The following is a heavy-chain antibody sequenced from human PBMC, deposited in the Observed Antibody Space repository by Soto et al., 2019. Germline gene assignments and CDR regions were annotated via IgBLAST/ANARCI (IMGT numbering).Heavy chain of an antibody. CDR2: IYPGDSDI. D-gene: IGHD3-22*01. CDR1: GFSFTSDW. V-gene: IGHV5-51*01. J-gene: IGHJ3*02. Sequence: GESLKISCKASGFSFTSDWIGWVRQMPGKGLEWMGIIYPGDSDIRYSPSFEAHVTISADKSTSTAFLQWGSLKASDTAMYYCATAYVYDFENSNYYRDAFDIWGQGTLVTVSS. CDR3: ATAYVYDFENSNYYRDAFDI.